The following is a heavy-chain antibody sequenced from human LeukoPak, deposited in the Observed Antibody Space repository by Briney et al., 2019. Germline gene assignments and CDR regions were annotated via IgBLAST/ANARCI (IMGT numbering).Heavy chain of an antibody. Sequence: GESLKISCKGSGYSFTRHWIGWVRHMPGKGLEWMGIIYPTDSDTRYSPSFQGHVTISADKSISTAYLQWSSLKASDTAMYYCARHFDGGTKGFDPWGQGTLVTVSS. V-gene: IGHV5-51*01. D-gene: IGHD2-15*01. CDR3: ARHFDGGTKGFDP. J-gene: IGHJ5*02. CDR1: GYSFTRHW. CDR2: IYPTDSDT.